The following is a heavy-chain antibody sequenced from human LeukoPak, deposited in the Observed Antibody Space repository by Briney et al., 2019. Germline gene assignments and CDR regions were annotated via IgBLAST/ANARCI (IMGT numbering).Heavy chain of an antibody. CDR2: INHSGST. J-gene: IGHJ2*01. CDR1: GFTFNKFN. V-gene: IGHV4-34*01. Sequence: GSLRLSCAGSGFTFNKFNMNWVRQPPGKGLEWIGEINHSGSTNYNPSLKSRVTISVDTSKNQFSLKLSSVTAADTAVYYCARLNWGSGWRFDLWGRGTLVTVSS. D-gene: IGHD7-27*01. CDR3: ARLNWGSGWRFDL.